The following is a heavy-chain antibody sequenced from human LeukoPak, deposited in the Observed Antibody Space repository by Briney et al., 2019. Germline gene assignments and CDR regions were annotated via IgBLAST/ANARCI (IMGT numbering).Heavy chain of an antibody. CDR1: GFTFSSYS. CDR2: ISGSSSYI. D-gene: IGHD2-15*01. Sequence: GGSLRLSCAASGFTFSSYSMNWVRQAPGKGLEWVSSISGSSSYIYYADSVKGRFTISRDNAKNSLYLQMNSLRGEDTALYYCARDLAPYCSGGRCSTFDYWGQGTLVTVSS. V-gene: IGHV3-21*01. J-gene: IGHJ4*02. CDR3: ARDLAPYCSGGRCSTFDY.